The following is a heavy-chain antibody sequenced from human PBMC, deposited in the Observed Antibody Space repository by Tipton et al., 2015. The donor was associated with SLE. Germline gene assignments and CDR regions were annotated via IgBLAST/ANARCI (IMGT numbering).Heavy chain of an antibody. CDR1: GGSISSGGYY. CDR2: IYYTGIT. J-gene: IGHJ4*02. D-gene: IGHD6-13*01. CDR3: ARHFYRSTRFDS. V-gene: IGHV4-61*08. Sequence: TLSLTCTVSGGSISSGGYYWSWIRQSPGKGLEWIGYIYYTGITDYNPSLKSRVTISVDTSKNQFSLKLSSVTAADTAVYFCARHFYRSTRFDSWGQGTLVTVSS.